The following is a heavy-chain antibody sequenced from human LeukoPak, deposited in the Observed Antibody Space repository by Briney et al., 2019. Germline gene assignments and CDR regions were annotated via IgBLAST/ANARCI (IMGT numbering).Heavy chain of an antibody. CDR2: VRSKANNYAT. J-gene: IGHJ4*02. D-gene: IGHD2-2*01. Sequence: PGGSLRLSCAASGFTFSGSDMYWVRQASEKGLEWVGRVRSKANNYATAYTASVKGRFTISRDDSKNTAYLQMNSLKTEDTAVYYCATVPACTDCYAYYFDYWGQGTLVTASS. V-gene: IGHV3-73*01. CDR3: ATVPACTDCYAYYFDY. CDR1: GFTFSGSD.